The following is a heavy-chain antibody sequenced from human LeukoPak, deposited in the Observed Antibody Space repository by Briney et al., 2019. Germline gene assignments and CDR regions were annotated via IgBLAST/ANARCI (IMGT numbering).Heavy chain of an antibody. D-gene: IGHD1-26*01. CDR3: ARDLSGAFDF. Sequence: GGSLRLSCAASGFPFSSYGMHWVRQAPGKGLEWVARLVYDARSDYANSVKGRFSISRDDSKNTLFLDMSNLRVEDTALYYCARDLSGAFDFWGQGVLVTVSS. J-gene: IGHJ4*02. V-gene: IGHV3-33*01. CDR1: GFPFSSYG. CDR2: LVYDARS.